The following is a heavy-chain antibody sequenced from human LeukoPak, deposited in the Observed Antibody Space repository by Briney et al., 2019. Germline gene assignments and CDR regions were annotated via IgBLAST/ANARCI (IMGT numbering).Heavy chain of an antibody. J-gene: IGHJ4*02. CDR2: INSGGSNT. CDR3: AREVVLTAISVFDY. D-gene: IGHD2-21*02. CDR1: GFIFSSYW. Sequence: GGSLRLSCAASGFIFSSYWIHWVRQVPGKGLVWVSRINSGGSNTIYADSVKGRFTISRDNADNTVFLQMNSLRAEDTAVYYCAREVVLTAISVFDYWGQGTLVTVSS. V-gene: IGHV3-74*01.